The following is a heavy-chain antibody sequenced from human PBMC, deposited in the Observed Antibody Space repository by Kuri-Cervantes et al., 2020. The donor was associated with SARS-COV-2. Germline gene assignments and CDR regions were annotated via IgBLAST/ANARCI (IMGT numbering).Heavy chain of an antibody. CDR1: GYTFTGYY. Sequence: SVKVSCKASGYTFTGYYMHWVRQAPGQGLEWMGGIIPIFGTANYAQKFQGRVTITADKSTSTAYMELSSLRSEDTAVYYCARDGGEQWLVSXYYYGMDVWGQGTTVTVSS. CDR3: ARDGGEQWLVSXYYYGMDV. J-gene: IGHJ6*02. CDR2: IIPIFGTA. D-gene: IGHD6-19*01. V-gene: IGHV1-69*06.